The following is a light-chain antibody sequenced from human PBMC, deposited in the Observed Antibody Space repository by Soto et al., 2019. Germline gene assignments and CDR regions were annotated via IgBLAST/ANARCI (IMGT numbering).Light chain of an antibody. V-gene: IGLV2-8*01. Sequence: QAVVTQPPSASGSPGQSVTISCTGTSSDVGGYNYVSWYQQHPGHAPKLMIYEVSKRPSGVPDRFSGSKSGNTASLTVSGLQAEDEADYYCSSYAGSNNLVIFGGGTKLTVL. CDR3: SSYAGSNNLVI. CDR1: SSDVGGYNY. CDR2: EVS. J-gene: IGLJ2*01.